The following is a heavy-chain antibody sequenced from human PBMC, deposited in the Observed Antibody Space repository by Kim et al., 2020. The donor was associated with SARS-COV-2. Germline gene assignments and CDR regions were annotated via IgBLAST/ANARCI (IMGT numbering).Heavy chain of an antibody. CDR2: DDDK. Sequence: DDDKYYSTSLKTRLTISKDTSKTQVVLTMTNMDPVDTATYYCARKISMDVWGKGTTVTVSS. CDR3: ARKISMDV. J-gene: IGHJ6*03. V-gene: IGHV2-70*01.